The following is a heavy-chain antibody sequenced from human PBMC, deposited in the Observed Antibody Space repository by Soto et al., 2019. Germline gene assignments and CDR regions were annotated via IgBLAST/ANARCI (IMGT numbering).Heavy chain of an antibody. D-gene: IGHD3-22*01. CDR1: GGSISSSSYY. CDR3: ARHRSMKYYYDSSGYPDY. Sequence: PSETLSLTCTVSGGSISSSSYYWGWIRQPPGKGLEWIGSIYYSGSTYYNPSLKSRVTISVDTSKNQFSLKLSSVTAADTAVYYCARHRSMKYYYDSSGYPDYWGRGTLVTVSS. J-gene: IGHJ4*02. CDR2: IYYSGST. V-gene: IGHV4-39*01.